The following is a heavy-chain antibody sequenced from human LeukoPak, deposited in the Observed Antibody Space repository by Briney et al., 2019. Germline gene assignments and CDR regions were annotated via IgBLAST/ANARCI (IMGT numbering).Heavy chain of an antibody. CDR3: AASSLIAVAGTDY. J-gene: IGHJ4*02. V-gene: IGHV3-30-3*01. D-gene: IGHD6-19*01. CDR2: ISYDGSNK. CDR1: GFTFSNAW. Sequence: GGSLRLSCAASGFTFSNAWMSWVRQAPGKGLEWVAVISYDGSNKYYADSVKGRFTISRDNSKNTLYLQMNSLRAEDTAVYYCAASSLIAVAGTDYWGQGTLVTVSS.